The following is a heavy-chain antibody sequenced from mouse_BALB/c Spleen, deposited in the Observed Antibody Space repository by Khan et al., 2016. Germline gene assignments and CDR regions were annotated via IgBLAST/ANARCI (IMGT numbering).Heavy chain of an antibody. Sequence: EVELVESGGGLVKPGGSLRLSCAASGFTFSVYYMYWVRQTPEKRLEWVATISDGGTYTYYPDSVKGRFTISRDNAKNILYLQMSSLKSEDTAMXYGGRDRYGNHYYAMDYWGQGTSVTVSS. CDR1: GFTFSVYY. CDR2: ISDGGTYT. V-gene: IGHV5-4*02. CDR3: GRDRYGNHYYAMDY. J-gene: IGHJ4*01. D-gene: IGHD2-1*01.